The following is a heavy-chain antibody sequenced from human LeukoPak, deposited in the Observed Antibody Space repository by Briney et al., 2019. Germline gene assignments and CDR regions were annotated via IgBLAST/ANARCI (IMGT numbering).Heavy chain of an antibody. CDR1: GFTFSSYW. D-gene: IGHD6-13*01. CDR2: INRDGSST. CDR3: ARLPGIAAAGTTGRN. Sequence: RRSLRLSCAASGFTFSSYWMHSGRQAPGKGLVWVSRINRDGSSTSYADSVKGRFTICRDNAKNTLYLQMNSLRAEDTAVYYCARLPGIAAAGTTGRNWGQGTLVTVSS. V-gene: IGHV3-74*01. J-gene: IGHJ4*02.